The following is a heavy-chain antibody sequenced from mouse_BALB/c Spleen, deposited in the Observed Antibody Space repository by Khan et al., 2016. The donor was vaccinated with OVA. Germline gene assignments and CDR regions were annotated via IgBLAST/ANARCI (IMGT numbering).Heavy chain of an antibody. J-gene: IGHJ4*01. D-gene: IGHD1-1*01. CDR2: ISYGGST. CDR3: ARKNYYGYAMDY. Sequence: EVKLEESGPGLVKPSQSLSLTCTVTGYSIPSDYAWDWIRQFPGNKLEWMGYISYGGSTSYNPSLKSRISITRDTSKNQFFLQLNSVTTEDTATYYCARKNYYGYAMDYWGQGTSVTVSS. CDR1: GYSIPSDYA. V-gene: IGHV3-2*02.